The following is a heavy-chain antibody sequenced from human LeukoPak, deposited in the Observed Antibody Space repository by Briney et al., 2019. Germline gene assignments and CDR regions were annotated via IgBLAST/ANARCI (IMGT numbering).Heavy chain of an antibody. CDR3: ARLLLGELFYYYYMDV. V-gene: IGHV4-59*08. Sequence: SETLSLTCTVSGGSISSYYWSWIRQPPGKGLEWIGYIYYSGSTNYNPSLKSRVTISVDTSKNQFSLKLSSVTAADTAVYYCARLLLGELFYYYYMDVWGKGTTVTVSS. CDR2: IYYSGST. J-gene: IGHJ6*03. CDR1: GGSISSYY. D-gene: IGHD3-10*01.